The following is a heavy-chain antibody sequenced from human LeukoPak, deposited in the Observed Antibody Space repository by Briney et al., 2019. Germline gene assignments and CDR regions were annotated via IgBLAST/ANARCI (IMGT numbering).Heavy chain of an antibody. CDR1: GFTFSNYA. CDR2: ISYDGSNK. V-gene: IGHV3-30-3*01. J-gene: IGHJ4*02. Sequence: PGRSLRLSCAASGFTFSNYAMLRVRQAPGKGLEWVAIISYDGSNKYYADSVKGRFTISRDKSKNTLYLQMNSLRSEDTAVYYCARGVGYRLDYWGQGSLVTVSS. D-gene: IGHD5-12*01. CDR3: ARGVGYRLDY.